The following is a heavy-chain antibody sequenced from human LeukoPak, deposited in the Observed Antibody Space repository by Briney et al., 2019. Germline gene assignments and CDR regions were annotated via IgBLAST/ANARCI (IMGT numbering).Heavy chain of an antibody. J-gene: IGHJ3*02. CDR1: GGSISSYY. V-gene: IGHV4-59*01. CDR3: ARGPYLHAHDAFDI. Sequence: SETPSLTCTVSGGSISSYYWSWIRQPPGKGLEWIGYIYYSGSTNYNPSLKSRATISVDTSKNQFSLKLSSVTAADTAVYYCARGPYLHAHDAFDIWGQGTMVTVSS. D-gene: IGHD2/OR15-2a*01. CDR2: IYYSGST.